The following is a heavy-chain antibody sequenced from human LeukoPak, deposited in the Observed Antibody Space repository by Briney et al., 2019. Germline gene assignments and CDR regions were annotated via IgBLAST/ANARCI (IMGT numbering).Heavy chain of an antibody. CDR1: GLTFSSFW. CDR3: ARAGATSRYY. CDR2: IKQDGSEK. V-gene: IGHV3-7*04. D-gene: IGHD2-2*01. Sequence: GGSLRLSCAASGLTFSSFWMTWVRQAPGKGLEWVANIKQDGSEKFYVDSVKGRFTISRNNARNSVYLQMNSLRVEDTAVYFCARAGATSRYYWGQGTLVTVSS. J-gene: IGHJ4*02.